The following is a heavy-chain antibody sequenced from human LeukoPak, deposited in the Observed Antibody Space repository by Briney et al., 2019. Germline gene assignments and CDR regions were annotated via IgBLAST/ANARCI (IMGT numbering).Heavy chain of an antibody. D-gene: IGHD5-18*01. CDR3: AKDREGYSYGFDY. Sequence: QAGRSLRLSCAASGFTFDDYAMHWVRQAPGKGLEWVSGISWNSGSIGYADSVKGRFTISRDNAKNSLYLQMNSLRAEDTALYYCAKDREGYSYGFDYWGQGTLVTVSS. J-gene: IGHJ4*02. V-gene: IGHV3-9*01. CDR1: GFTFDDYA. CDR2: ISWNSGSI.